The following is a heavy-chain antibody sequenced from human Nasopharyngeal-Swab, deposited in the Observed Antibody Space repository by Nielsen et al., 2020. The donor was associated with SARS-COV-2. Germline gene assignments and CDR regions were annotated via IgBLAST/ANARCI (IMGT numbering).Heavy chain of an antibody. J-gene: IGHJ6*03. CDR2: IYYSGST. Sequence: SETLSLTCTVSGGSISSYYWSWIRQPPGKGLEWIGYIYYSGSTNYNPSLKSRVTISVDTSKNQFSLKLSSVTAADTAVYYCARTGREYCSSTSCYSYYYYYMDVWGKGTTVTVSS. D-gene: IGHD2-2*01. CDR1: GGSISSYY. CDR3: ARTGREYCSSTSCYSYYYYYMDV. V-gene: IGHV4-59*01.